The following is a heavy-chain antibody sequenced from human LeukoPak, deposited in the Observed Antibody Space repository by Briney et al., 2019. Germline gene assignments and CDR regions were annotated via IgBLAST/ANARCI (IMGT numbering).Heavy chain of an antibody. Sequence: GGSLRLSCAASGFTFDNYAMHWVRHAQGKGLEWVSGISWNSGSIGYADSVKGRFTISRDNAKNSLYLQMNSLRAEDTALYYCAKDREPTVTTLIDYWGQGTLVTVSS. CDR1: GFTFDNYA. CDR2: ISWNSGSI. V-gene: IGHV3-9*01. J-gene: IGHJ4*02. CDR3: AKDREPTVTTLIDY. D-gene: IGHD4-17*01.